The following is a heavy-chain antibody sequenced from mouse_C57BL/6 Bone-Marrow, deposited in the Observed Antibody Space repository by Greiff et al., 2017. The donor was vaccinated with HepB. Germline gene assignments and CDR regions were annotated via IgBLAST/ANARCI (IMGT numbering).Heavy chain of an antibody. CDR1: GFSLTSYG. V-gene: IGHV2-2*01. Sequence: VQRVESGPGLVQPSQSLSITCTVSGFSLTSYGVHWVRQSPGKGLEWLGVIWSGGSTDYNAAFISRLSISKDNSKSQVFFKMNSLQADDTAIYYCARNRGAYYKAWFAYWGQGTLVTVSA. CDR2: IWSGGST. J-gene: IGHJ3*01. D-gene: IGHD2-12*01. CDR3: ARNRGAYYKAWFAY.